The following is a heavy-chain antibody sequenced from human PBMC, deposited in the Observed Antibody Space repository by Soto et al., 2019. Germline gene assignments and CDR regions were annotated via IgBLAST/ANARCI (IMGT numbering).Heavy chain of an antibody. J-gene: IGHJ6*02. CDR1: GFTFSSYW. CDR2: ISGSGGST. CDR3: AKDPRYCSGGSCYYYYYGMDV. D-gene: IGHD2-15*01. V-gene: IGHV3-23*04. Sequence: EVQLVESGGGLVQPGGSLRLSCAASGFTFSSYWMHWVRQAPGKGLVWVSAISGSGGSTYYADSVKGRFTISRDNFKNTLYLQMKSLRAEDTAVYFCAKDPRYCSGGSCYYYYYGMDVWGQGTTVTVSS.